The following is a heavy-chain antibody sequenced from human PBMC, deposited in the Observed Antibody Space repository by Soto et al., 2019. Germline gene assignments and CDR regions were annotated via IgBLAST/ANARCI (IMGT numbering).Heavy chain of an antibody. J-gene: IGHJ6*03. CDR1: GGSISSGGYY. V-gene: IGHV4-31*03. D-gene: IGHD6-19*01. CDR2: IYYSGST. Sequence: QVQLQESGPGLVKPSQTLSLSCTVSGGSISSGGYYWSWIRQHPGKGLAWIGYIYYSGSTYYNTYLRSGVTRAVDTSKNQFSLKLSSVTAADTSVYYCAHGLSYPDDYYYYMDVWGKGTTVTVSS. CDR3: AHGLSYPDDYYYYMDV.